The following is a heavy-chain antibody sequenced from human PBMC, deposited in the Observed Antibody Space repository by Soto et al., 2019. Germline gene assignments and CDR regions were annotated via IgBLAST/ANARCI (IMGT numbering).Heavy chain of an antibody. V-gene: IGHV4-39*01. D-gene: IGHD2-21*02. J-gene: IGHJ4*03. CDR1: GDSISSRSYY. CDR2: IYYSGST. Sequence: SETLSLTCTVTGDSISSRSYYWGWIRQPPGKGLEWIGSIYYSGSTYNNPSLRSRVSMSIDTSKDQFSLKLKSVTAADTALYLCARQRTSVVTPDYFDVLGPGPLVT. CDR3: ARQRTSVVTPDYFDV.